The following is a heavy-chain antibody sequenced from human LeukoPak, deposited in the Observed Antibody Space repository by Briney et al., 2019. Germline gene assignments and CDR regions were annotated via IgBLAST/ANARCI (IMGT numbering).Heavy chain of an antibody. CDR3: ARRSGSYPFSFDY. V-gene: IGHV4-59*12. CDR2: IYYSGGT. J-gene: IGHJ4*02. D-gene: IGHD3-10*01. CDR1: GGSISHYY. Sequence: SETLSLTCTVSGGSISHYYWSWIRQPPGKGLEWIGYIYYSGGTNYNPSLSSRVTISVDTSKNQFSLKLSSVTAADTAVYYCARRSGSYPFSFDYWGQGTLVTVSS.